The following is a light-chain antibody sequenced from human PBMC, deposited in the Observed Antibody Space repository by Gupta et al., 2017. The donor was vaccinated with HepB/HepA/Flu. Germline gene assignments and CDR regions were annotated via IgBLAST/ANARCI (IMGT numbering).Light chain of an antibody. J-gene: IGKJ3*01. CDR1: QNVLYSSNNKNY. CDR2: WVS. V-gene: IGKV4-1*01. CDR3: QQYSNTPVT. Sequence: IVMTQSPDSLAVSLGESAPIHCQSSQNVLYSSNNKNYLAGYQQKPGQPPRLLIYWVSTRESGVPDRFSGSGSGTDFTLTISSLQAEDVAVYYCQQYSNTPVTFGPGTKVDIK.